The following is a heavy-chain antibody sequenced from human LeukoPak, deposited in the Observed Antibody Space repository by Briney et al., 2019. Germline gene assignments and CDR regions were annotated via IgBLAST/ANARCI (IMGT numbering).Heavy chain of an antibody. CDR3: APFGGYGFGY. V-gene: IGHV4-34*01. Sequence: SETLSLTCAVYGGSFSDYYWSWIRRPPGKGLEWIGEINHSGSTKYNPSLKSRVTISVDTSKNQFSLKLTSVTAADAAVYYCAPFGGYGFGYWGQGTLVTVSS. J-gene: IGHJ4*02. D-gene: IGHD3-16*01. CDR1: GGSFSDYY. CDR2: INHSGST.